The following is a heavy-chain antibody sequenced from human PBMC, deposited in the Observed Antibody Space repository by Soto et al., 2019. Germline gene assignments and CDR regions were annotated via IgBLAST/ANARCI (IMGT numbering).Heavy chain of an antibody. CDR1: VFTFISYA. Sequence: GGSLRLSCASSVFTFISYAMSWVRQAPGKGLEWVSAISGSGGSTYYADSVKGRFTISRDNSKNTLYLQMNSLRAEDTAVYYCAKDKFKSSSFRFDPWGQGTLVTVS. V-gene: IGHV3-23*01. CDR3: AKDKFKSSSFRFDP. D-gene: IGHD6-13*01. CDR2: ISGSGGST. J-gene: IGHJ5*02.